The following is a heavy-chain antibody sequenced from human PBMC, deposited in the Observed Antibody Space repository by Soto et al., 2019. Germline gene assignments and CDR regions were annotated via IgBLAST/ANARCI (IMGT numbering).Heavy chain of an antibody. CDR3: ARFRYYYDSQAPEDKFDY. Sequence: GESLKISCKGSGYSFTSYWIGWVRQMPGKGLEWMGRIDPSDSYTNYSPSFQGHVTISADKSISTAYLQWSSLKASDTAMYYCARFRYYYDSQAPEDKFDYWGQGTLVTVSS. D-gene: IGHD3-22*01. J-gene: IGHJ4*02. V-gene: IGHV5-10-1*01. CDR2: IDPSDSYT. CDR1: GYSFTSYW.